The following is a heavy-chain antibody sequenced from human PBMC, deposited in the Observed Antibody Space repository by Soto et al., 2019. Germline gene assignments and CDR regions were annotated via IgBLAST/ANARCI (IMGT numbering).Heavy chain of an antibody. CDR2: IYWNDEQ. CDR1: GFSLTSGVVG. Sequence: QITLKESGPTLVKPTQTLTLTCTFSGFSLTSGVVGVVWIRQPPGEALEWLALIYWNDEQYYNPSLRNRLTITSDTSKNQVVLTMTNIEPVDTATYYWAHRLPGPSGYDVWGQGTTVTVSS. CDR3: AHRLPGPSGYDV. V-gene: IGHV2-5*01. J-gene: IGHJ6*02. D-gene: IGHD6-13*01.